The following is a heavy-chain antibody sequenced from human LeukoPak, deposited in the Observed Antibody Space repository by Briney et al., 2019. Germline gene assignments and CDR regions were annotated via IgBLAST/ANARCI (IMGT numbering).Heavy chain of an antibody. CDR1: GGSISSGSYY. CDR2: IYTSGST. Sequence: SETLSLTCTVSGGSISSGSYYRSWIRQPAGKGLEWIGRIYTSGSTNYNPSLKSRVTISVDTSKNQFSLKLSSVTAADTAVYYCARDSLWGGRDYMDVWGKGTTVTVSS. D-gene: IGHD2-21*02. J-gene: IGHJ6*03. CDR3: ARDSLWGGRDYMDV. V-gene: IGHV4-61*02.